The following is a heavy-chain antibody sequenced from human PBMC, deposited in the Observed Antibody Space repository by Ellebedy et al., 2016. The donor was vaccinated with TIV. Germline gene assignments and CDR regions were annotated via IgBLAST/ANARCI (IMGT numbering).Heavy chain of an antibody. D-gene: IGHD3-10*01. J-gene: IGHJ5*02. CDR2: INHSGST. CDR3: ARGTMVRGVRGRWFDP. CDR1: GGSFSGYY. V-gene: IGHV4-34*01. Sequence: SETLSLXXAVYGGSFSGYYWSWIRQPPGKGLEWIGEINHSGSTNYNPSLKSRVTISVDTSKNQFSLKLSSVTAADTAVYYCARGTMVRGVRGRWFDPWGQGTLVTVSS.